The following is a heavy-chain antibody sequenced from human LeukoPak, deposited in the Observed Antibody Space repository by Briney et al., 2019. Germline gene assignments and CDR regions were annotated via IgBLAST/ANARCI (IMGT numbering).Heavy chain of an antibody. CDR2: ISSDGSDK. V-gene: IGHV3-30-3*01. CDR1: GFTFSSYA. CDR3: TYDSRGYSFDY. J-gene: IGHJ4*02. Sequence: GGSLRLSCAASGFTFSSYAMHWVRQAPGKGLEGVAVISSDGSDKYYGDSVKGRFTISRDNSKNTLYLQINTLRAEDTAVYYCTYDSRGYSFDYWGQGTLVIVSS. D-gene: IGHD3-22*01.